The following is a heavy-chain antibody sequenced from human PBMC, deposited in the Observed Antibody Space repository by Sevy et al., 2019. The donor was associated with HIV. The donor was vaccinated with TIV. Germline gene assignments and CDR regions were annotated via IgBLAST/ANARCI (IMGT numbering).Heavy chain of an antibody. CDR3: ARGLFGTSSY. Sequence: GGSLRLSCATSGFTVSSYYMSWVRQAPGKGLEWVSQIYSGGNTYYADSVKGRFTISRDNSKNTLYLQMNSLRAEDTAVYYCARGLFGTSSYWGQGTLVTVSS. CDR1: GFTVSSYY. D-gene: IGHD6-13*01. J-gene: IGHJ4*02. CDR2: IYSGGNT. V-gene: IGHV3-53*01.